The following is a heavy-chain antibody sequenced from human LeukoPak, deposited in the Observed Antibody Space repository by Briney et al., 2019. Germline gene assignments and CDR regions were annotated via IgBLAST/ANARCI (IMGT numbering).Heavy chain of an antibody. D-gene: IGHD3-22*01. J-gene: IGHJ4*02. CDR1: GFTFSSYW. CDR2: IKQDGSEK. Sequence: GGSLRLSCAASGFTFSSYWMSWVRQAPGKGLEWVANIKQDGSEKYYVDSVKGRFTISRDNAKNSLYLQMNSLRAEVTAVYYCARDPPYYYDSSGYYDYWGQGTLVTVSS. CDR3: ARDPPYYYDSSGYYDY. V-gene: IGHV3-7*01.